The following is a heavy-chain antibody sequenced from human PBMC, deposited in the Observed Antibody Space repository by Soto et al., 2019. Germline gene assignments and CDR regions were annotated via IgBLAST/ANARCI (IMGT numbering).Heavy chain of an antibody. Sequence: PGGSLRLSCAGSGFTFGDSYMSWIRQAPGKGLEWVPYISRSGSDIYYADSVKGRFTISRDNAKNSLFLQMNSLRAEDTAVYYCATVGYCSSTSCQTRYYYYGMDVWGQGTTVTVSS. CDR2: ISRSGSDI. V-gene: IGHV3-11*01. J-gene: IGHJ6*02. D-gene: IGHD2-2*03. CDR3: ATVGYCSSTSCQTRYYYYGMDV. CDR1: GFTFGDSY.